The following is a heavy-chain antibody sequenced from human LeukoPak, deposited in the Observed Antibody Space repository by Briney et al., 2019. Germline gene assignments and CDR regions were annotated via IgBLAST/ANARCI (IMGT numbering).Heavy chain of an antibody. CDR2: SNSDGSST. Sequence: PGGSLRLSCAASGFTFSSYWMHWVRQAPGKGLVWVSRSNSDGSSTSYADSVKGRFTISRDNAKNTLYLQMNSLRAEDTAVYYCARVGATKYYFDYWGQGTLVTVSS. CDR1: GFTFSSYW. J-gene: IGHJ4*02. D-gene: IGHD1-26*01. CDR3: ARVGATKYYFDY. V-gene: IGHV3-74*01.